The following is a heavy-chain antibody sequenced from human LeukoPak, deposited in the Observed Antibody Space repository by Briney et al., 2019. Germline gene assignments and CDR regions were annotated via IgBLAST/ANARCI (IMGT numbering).Heavy chain of an antibody. CDR1: GFTFSNYW. CDR2: IKEDGSDK. J-gene: IGHJ4*02. Sequence: GGSLRLSCATPGFTFSNYWMSWVRQAPGKGLEWVANIKEDGSDKYYVDSVKGRFTISRDNSKNSLYLQMNSLRAEDTAVYYCARDRGDGYNQIDYWGQGTLVTVSS. D-gene: IGHD5-24*01. V-gene: IGHV3-7*01. CDR3: ARDRGDGYNQIDY.